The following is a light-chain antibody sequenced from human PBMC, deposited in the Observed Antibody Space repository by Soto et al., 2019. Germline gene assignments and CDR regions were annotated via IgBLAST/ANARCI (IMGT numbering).Light chain of an antibody. J-gene: IGLJ3*02. CDR2: EVS. CDR1: SSDVGGYNY. Sequence: QPVLTQPASVSVSPGQSITISCTGTSSDVGGYNYVSWYQQHPGKAPKLMIYEVSNRPSGVSNRFSGSKSGNTASLTISGLQAEDEADYYCSSYTSSSTRVFGGGTKLTVL. CDR3: SSYTSSSTRV. V-gene: IGLV2-14*01.